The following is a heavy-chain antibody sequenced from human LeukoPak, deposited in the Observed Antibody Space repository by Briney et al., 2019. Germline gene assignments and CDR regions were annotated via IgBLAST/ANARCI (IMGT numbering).Heavy chain of an antibody. CDR3: ARQDGEGWFDP. V-gene: IGHV1-2*02. J-gene: IGHJ5*02. Sequence: ASVKVSCKASGYTFTAYYMHWVRQAPGQGLEWMGWINPNSGGTNYAQKFQGRVTMTRDTSNSTAYMELSRLRSDDTAVYYCARQDGEGWFDPWGQGTLVTVSS. CDR1: GYTFTAYY. CDR2: INPNSGGT. D-gene: IGHD3-10*01.